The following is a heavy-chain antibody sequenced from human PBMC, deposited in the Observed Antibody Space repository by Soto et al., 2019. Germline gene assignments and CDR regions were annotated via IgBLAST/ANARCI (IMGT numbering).Heavy chain of an antibody. CDR1: GVSVTTGGGYY. D-gene: IGHD3-10*01. V-gene: IGHV4-31*03. Sequence: PSETLSLTCSVSGVSVTTGGGYYWSWIRQHPGKGLEWIGYIYYSGSTYYNPSLNSRVTISADPSTNQFSLTMTSVTVADTAMYFCAKDEGLLWSGELVWGQGILVTVSS. CDR3: AKDEGLLWSGELV. J-gene: IGHJ4*02. CDR2: IYYSGST.